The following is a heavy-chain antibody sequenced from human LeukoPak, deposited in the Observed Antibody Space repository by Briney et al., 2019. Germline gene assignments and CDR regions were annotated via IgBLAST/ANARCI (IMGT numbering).Heavy chain of an antibody. Sequence: SVKVSCKPSRGTFSSYAISWVRQAPGQGLEWMGGIIPIFGTANYAQKFQGRVTITADESTSTAYMELSSRRSEDTAVYYCARRNPNLRRAFDIWGQGTMVTASS. CDR3: ARRNPNLRRAFDI. CDR1: RGTFSSYA. V-gene: IGHV1-69*13. D-gene: IGHD1-14*01. J-gene: IGHJ3*02. CDR2: IIPIFGTA.